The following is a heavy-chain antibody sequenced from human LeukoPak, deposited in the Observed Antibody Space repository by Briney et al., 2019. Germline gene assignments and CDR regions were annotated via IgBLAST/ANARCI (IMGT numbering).Heavy chain of an antibody. D-gene: IGHD6-6*01. CDR1: GGTFSRYA. J-gene: IGHJ4*02. CDR2: IIPIFGTA. Sequence: ASVKVSCKASGGTFSRYAISWVRQAPGQGLEWMGGIIPIFGTANYAQKFQGRVTITTDESTSTAYMELSSLRSEDTAVCYCARSVSIAARPNLDYWGQGTLVTVSS. V-gene: IGHV1-69*05. CDR3: ARSVSIAARPNLDY.